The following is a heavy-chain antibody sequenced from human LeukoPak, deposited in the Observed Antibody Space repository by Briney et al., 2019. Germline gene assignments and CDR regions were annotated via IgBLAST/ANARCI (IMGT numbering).Heavy chain of an antibody. CDR1: GYTFTSYS. D-gene: IGHD2-2*01. Sequence: ASVKVSCKASGYTFTSYSISWVRQAPGQGLEWMGWISAYNGNTNYAQKLQGRVTMTTDTSTSTAYMELRSLRSDDTAVYYCAREYVVVPAAIGAFDIWGQGTMVTVSS. CDR2: ISAYNGNT. CDR3: AREYVVVPAAIGAFDI. J-gene: IGHJ3*02. V-gene: IGHV1-18*04.